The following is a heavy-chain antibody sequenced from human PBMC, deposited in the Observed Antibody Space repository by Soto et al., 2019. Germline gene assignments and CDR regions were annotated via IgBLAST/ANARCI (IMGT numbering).Heavy chain of an antibody. J-gene: IGHJ6*02. CDR3: ARSITMVRGVTHYYYYGMDV. Sequence: QVQLVQSGAEVKKPGSSVKVSCKASGGTFSSYAISWVRQAPGQGLEWMGGIIPSFGTANYAQKFQGRVTITADESTSTAYMELSSLRSEDTAVYYCARSITMVRGVTHYYYYGMDVWGQGTTVTVSS. D-gene: IGHD3-10*01. CDR1: GGTFSSYA. V-gene: IGHV1-69*01. CDR2: IIPSFGTA.